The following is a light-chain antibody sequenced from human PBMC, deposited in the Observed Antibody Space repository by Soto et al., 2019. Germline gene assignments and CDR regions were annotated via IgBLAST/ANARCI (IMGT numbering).Light chain of an antibody. CDR3: SSYTSTDTLV. V-gene: IGLV2-14*01. J-gene: IGLJ3*02. CDR2: DVN. CDR1: SSDVGYSNH. Sequence: QSAPTQPASVSGSPGQSITISCTGASSDVGYSNHVSWYQQHPGKVPKLIIYDVNNRPSGVSDRFSGSKSGNTASLTISGLQSEDDGDYYCSSYTSTDTLVFGGGPTLTVL.